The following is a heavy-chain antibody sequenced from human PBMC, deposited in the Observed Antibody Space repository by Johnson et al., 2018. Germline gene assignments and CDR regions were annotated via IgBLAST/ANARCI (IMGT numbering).Heavy chain of an antibody. D-gene: IGHD2/OR15-2a*01. J-gene: IGHJ6*03. CDR2: IYSTGVT. CDR1: GGSIGNYY. CDR3: ARAQSDYYYYDSYNMDV. V-gene: IGHV4-59*01. Sequence: VQLVESGPGLVKPSETLYLTCTVSGGSIGNYYWTWIRQPPGNGLEWIGYIYSTGVTNYNPSLKSRVTISLDTSRNLLSLKLSSVTAADTAVYYCARAQSDYYYYDSYNMDVWGKGTTVIVSS.